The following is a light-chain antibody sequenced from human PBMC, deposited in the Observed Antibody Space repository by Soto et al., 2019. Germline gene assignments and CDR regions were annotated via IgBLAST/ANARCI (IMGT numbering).Light chain of an antibody. CDR1: SXDVGXXXY. CDR3: SSHRSDITVV. V-gene: IGLV2-14*01. J-gene: IGLJ2*01. Sequence: QSALTQPASXXXXPGXSXXXXCXXTSXDVGXXXYXSXXQHHPGKAPKLLIFEVSNRPSGVXNXFSGSKSGNTASLTISGXXAEDEADYYCSSHRSDITVVFGGGTKLTVL. CDR2: EVS.